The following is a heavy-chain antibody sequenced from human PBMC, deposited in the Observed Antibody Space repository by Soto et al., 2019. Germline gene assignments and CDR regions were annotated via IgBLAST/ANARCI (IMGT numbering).Heavy chain of an antibody. CDR1: GFTFNSYG. Sequence: GSLRLSCAASGFTFNSYGMHWVRQAPGKGLEWVAVIWYDGSNKYYGDSVKGRFTISRDNSKNTLYLQMNSLRAEDTVVYYCARDRPNSGFDYWGQGTLVTVSS. D-gene: IGHD7-27*01. CDR2: IWYDGSNK. V-gene: IGHV3-33*01. CDR3: ARDRPNSGFDY. J-gene: IGHJ4*02.